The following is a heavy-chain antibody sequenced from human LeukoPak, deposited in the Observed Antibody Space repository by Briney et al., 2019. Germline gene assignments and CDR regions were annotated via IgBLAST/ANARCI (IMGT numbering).Heavy chain of an antibody. D-gene: IGHD3-10*01. Sequence: GASVKVSCKASGYTFSDYYMHWVRQAPGQGLEWMGWINPNSGGTNYAQKFQGRVTMTRNTSISAAYMELSRLRSDDTAVYYCARTSRHFYGSGTNLTPWPAGMDVWGQGTTVTVSS. J-gene: IGHJ6*02. CDR1: GYTFSDYY. V-gene: IGHV1-2*02. CDR3: ARTSRHFYGSGTNLTPWPAGMDV. CDR2: INPNSGGT.